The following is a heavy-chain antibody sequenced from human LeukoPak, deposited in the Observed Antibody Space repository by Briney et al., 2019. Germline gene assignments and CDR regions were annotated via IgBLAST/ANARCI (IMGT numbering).Heavy chain of an antibody. CDR3: AKTVGIAAAGWSMDV. CDR1: GFTFSNYG. D-gene: IGHD6-13*01. CDR2: ISGSGGST. V-gene: IGHV3-23*01. Sequence: GGSLRLSCAASGFTFSNYGMSWVRQAPGKGLEWVSAISGSGGSTYYADSVKGRFTISRDNSKNTLYLQMNSLTAEDTAVYNCAKTVGIAAAGWSMDVWGQGTTVTVSS. J-gene: IGHJ6*02.